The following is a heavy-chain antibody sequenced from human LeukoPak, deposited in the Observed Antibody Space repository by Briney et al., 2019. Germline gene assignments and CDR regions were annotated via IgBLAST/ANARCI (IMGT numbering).Heavy chain of an antibody. CDR3: ATAGNYRFDY. Sequence: GGSLRLSCAASGFTFSSYSMNWVRQAPGKGLEWVSSISSSSSYIYYADSVKGRFTISRDNARNTLYLQMNSLRVEDTALYFCATAGNYRFDYWGQGTLVTVSS. V-gene: IGHV3-21*04. J-gene: IGHJ4*02. CDR1: GFTFSSYS. CDR2: ISSSSSYI. D-gene: IGHD1-7*01.